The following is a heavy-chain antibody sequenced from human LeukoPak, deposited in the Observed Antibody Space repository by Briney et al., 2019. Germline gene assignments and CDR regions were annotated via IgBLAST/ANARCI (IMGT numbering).Heavy chain of an antibody. CDR2: IWYDGSNK. CDR1: GFTFSSYG. V-gene: IGHV3-33*01. Sequence: GGSLRLSCAASGFTFSSYGMHWVRQAPGKGLEWVAVIWYDGSNKYYADSVKGRFTISRDNSKNTLYLQMNSLRAEDTAVYYCARETPYYYDSSEGAFDIWGQGTMVTVSS. CDR3: ARETPYYYDSSEGAFDI. D-gene: IGHD3-22*01. J-gene: IGHJ3*02.